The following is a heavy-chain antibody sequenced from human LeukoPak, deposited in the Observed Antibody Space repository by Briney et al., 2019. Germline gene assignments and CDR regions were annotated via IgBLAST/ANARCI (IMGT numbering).Heavy chain of an antibody. D-gene: IGHD3-22*01. CDR1: GYTFTGYY. J-gene: IGHJ5*02. CDR3: ARGVGGYTGWFDP. CDR2: INPNSGGT. Sequence: ASVTVSCKVSGYTFTGYYMHWVRQAPGQGLEWMGWINPNSGGTNYAQKFQGRVTMTRDTSISTAYMELSRLRSDDTAVYYCARGVGGYTGWFDPWGQGTLVTVSS. V-gene: IGHV1-2*02.